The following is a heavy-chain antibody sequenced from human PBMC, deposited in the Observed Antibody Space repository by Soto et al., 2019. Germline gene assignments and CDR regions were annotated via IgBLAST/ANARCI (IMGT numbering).Heavy chain of an antibody. V-gene: IGHV1-69*13. CDR3: ARDRVSDSRWYALDY. D-gene: IGHD6-13*01. CDR1: GGTFSSYA. J-gene: IGHJ4*02. Sequence: ASVKVSCKASGGTFSSYAISWVRQAPGQGLEWMGGIIPIFGTANYAQKFQGRVTITADESTSTAYMELSSLRSEDTAVYYCARDRVSDSRWYALDYWGQGTLVTVSS. CDR2: IIPIFGTA.